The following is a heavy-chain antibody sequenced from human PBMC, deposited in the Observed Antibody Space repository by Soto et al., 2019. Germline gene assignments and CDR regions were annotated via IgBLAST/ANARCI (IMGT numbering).Heavy chain of an antibody. Sequence: ASVKVSCKASGYTFTSYAMHWVRQAPGQRLEGMGWINAGNGNTKYSQKFQGRVTITRDTSASTAYMELSSLRSEDTAVYYCARDGGYCSSTSCYNPRYNWFDPWGQGTLVTVSS. CDR3: ARDGGYCSSTSCYNPRYNWFDP. V-gene: IGHV1-3*01. D-gene: IGHD2-2*02. J-gene: IGHJ5*02. CDR2: INAGNGNT. CDR1: GYTFTSYA.